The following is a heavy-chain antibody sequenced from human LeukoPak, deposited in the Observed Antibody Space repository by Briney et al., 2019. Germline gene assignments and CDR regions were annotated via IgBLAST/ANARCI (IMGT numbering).Heavy chain of an antibody. V-gene: IGHV1-69*05. CDR1: GGTFSSYA. D-gene: IGHD2-2*01. J-gene: IGHJ4*02. Sequence: GASVKVSCKASGGTFSSYAISWVRQAPGQGLEWMGGIIPIFGTANYAQKFQGRVTITTDESTSTAYMELSSLRSEDTAVYYCARHHRPTGAAAEYYFDYWGQGTLVTVSS. CDR3: ARHHRPTGAAAEYYFDY. CDR2: IIPIFGTA.